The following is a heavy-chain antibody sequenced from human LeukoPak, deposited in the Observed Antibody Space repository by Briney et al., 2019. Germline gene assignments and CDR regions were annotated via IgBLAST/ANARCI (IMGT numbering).Heavy chain of an antibody. CDR1: GFTFNSYV. Sequence: PGGTLRLSCEVSGFTFNSYVMSWVRRAPGKGLEGVSSFNGRGGYTFYADSVKGRFTLSSDNSKNTLHLQMISLRAEDTAVYYCAKAASSWYLDAFDIWGQGTMVTVSS. J-gene: IGHJ3*02. CDR2: FNGRGGYT. V-gene: IGHV3-23*01. CDR3: AKAASSWYLDAFDI. D-gene: IGHD6-13*01.